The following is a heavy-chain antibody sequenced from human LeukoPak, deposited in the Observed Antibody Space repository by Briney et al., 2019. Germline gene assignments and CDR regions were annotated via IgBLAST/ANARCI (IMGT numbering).Heavy chain of an antibody. J-gene: IGHJ3*02. D-gene: IGHD5-12*01. V-gene: IGHV3-30*14. CDR3: ARAGYNGFDHDVFGI. CDR1: GFTFSDYS. CDR2: ISSDASNT. Sequence: GESLRLSCAAFGFTFSDYSMHWVRQAPGKGLEWVAIISSDASNTYYAASVKGRFTISRDNFRNTLFLQLNNLRPEDTAVYYCARAGYNGFDHDVFGIWGQGTVVTVSS.